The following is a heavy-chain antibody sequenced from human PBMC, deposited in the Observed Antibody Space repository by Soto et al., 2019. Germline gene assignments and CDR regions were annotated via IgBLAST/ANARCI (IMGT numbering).Heavy chain of an antibody. CDR1: GYSFTSYW. V-gene: IGHV5-51*01. J-gene: IGHJ4*02. Sequence: GESLKLSCKGSGYSFTSYWIGWVRQMPGKGLEWMGIIYPGDSDTRYSPSFQGQVTISADKSISTAYLQWSSLKASDTAMYYCARRYCISTSCYAGYDYWGQGTLVTVSS. CDR3: ARRYCISTSCYAGYDY. CDR2: IYPGDSDT. D-gene: IGHD2-2*01.